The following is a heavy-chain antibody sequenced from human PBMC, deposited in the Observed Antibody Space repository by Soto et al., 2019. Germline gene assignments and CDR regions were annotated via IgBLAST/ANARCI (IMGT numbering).Heavy chain of an antibody. CDR2: INPSGTWT. D-gene: IGHD4-4*01. J-gene: IGHJ4*02. CDR3: TGEIGVTKSCVS. CDR1: EYTFTTYH. V-gene: IGHV1-46*03. Sequence: QVQLVQSGAEVRNPGASVKVSCKASEYTFTTYHAHWVRQAPGQGLEWMGVINPSGTWTLYTQKFEGRVIMTRDTSTNTVYMEMYSLTSEDTAVYYCTGEIGVTKSCVSWGQGTRVFVSS.